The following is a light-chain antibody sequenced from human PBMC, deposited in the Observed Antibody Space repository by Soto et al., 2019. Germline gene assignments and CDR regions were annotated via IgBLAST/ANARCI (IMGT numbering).Light chain of an antibody. CDR1: QSVSNW. CDR2: DAS. Sequence: DIQMTQSPPTLSASVGDRVTITCRASQSVSNWLAWYQQKPGKAPNLLIYDASSLESGVPSRFSGSGSGTEFTLTISSLQPDDFATYYCQHYNSYSEAFGQGTKVDIK. V-gene: IGKV1-5*01. CDR3: QHYNSYSEA. J-gene: IGKJ1*01.